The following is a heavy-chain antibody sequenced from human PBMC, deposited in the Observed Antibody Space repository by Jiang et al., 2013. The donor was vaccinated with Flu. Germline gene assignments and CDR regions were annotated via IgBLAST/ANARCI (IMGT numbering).Heavy chain of an antibody. CDR1: GYSISSGYY. CDR3: ARQVGMGANLYY. Sequence: GLVKPSETLSLTCAVSGYSISSGYYWGWIRQPPGKGLEWIGSIYHSGSTYYNPSLKSRVTISVDTSKNQFSLKLSSVTAADTAVYYCARQVGMGANLYYWGQGTLVTVSS. CDR2: IYHSGST. J-gene: IGHJ4*02. D-gene: IGHD1-26*01. V-gene: IGHV4-38-2*01.